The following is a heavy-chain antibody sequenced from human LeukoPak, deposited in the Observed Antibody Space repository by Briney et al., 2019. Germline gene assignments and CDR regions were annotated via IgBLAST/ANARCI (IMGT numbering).Heavy chain of an antibody. Sequence: GALRLSCATSGFTFSRYAMHWVRQAPGKGLGWVAGISYDGNNPYYADSVKGRFTISRDNAQNSLYLQMDSLRDEDTAVYYCASKLYGDLLGYWGQGALVTVSS. CDR1: GFTFSRYA. CDR2: ISYDGNNP. V-gene: IGHV3-30-3*01. D-gene: IGHD4-17*01. CDR3: ASKLYGDLLGY. J-gene: IGHJ4*02.